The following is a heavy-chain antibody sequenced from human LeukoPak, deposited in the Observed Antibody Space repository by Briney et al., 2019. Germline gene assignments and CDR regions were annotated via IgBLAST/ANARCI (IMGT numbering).Heavy chain of an antibody. Sequence: ASVKVSYKASGYTFTSYGISWVRQAPGKGLEWMGGFDPEDGETIYAQKFQGRVTMTEDTSTDTAYMELSSLRSEDTAVYYCATVRNYDFWSGYYPFDYWGQGTLVTVSS. CDR3: ATVRNYDFWSGYYPFDY. J-gene: IGHJ4*02. CDR1: GYTFTSYG. V-gene: IGHV1-24*01. D-gene: IGHD3-3*01. CDR2: FDPEDGET.